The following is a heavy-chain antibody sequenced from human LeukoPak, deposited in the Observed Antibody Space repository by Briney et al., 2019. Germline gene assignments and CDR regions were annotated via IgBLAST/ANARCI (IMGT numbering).Heavy chain of an antibody. CDR2: MNPNSGNT. Sequence: ASVKVSCKASGYTFTSYDINWVRQATGQGLEWMGWMNPNSGNTGYAQKFQGRVTMTRNNSISTAYMELSSLRSEDTAVYYCATYSSSWYYYYYGMDVWGQGTTVTVSS. CDR1: GYTFTSYD. J-gene: IGHJ6*02. CDR3: ATYSSSWYYYYYGMDV. V-gene: IGHV1-8*01. D-gene: IGHD6-13*01.